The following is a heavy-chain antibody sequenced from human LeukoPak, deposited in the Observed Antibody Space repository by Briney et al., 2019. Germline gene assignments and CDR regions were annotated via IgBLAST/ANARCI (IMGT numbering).Heavy chain of an antibody. J-gene: IGHJ3*02. CDR2: INHSGST. Sequence: PSETLSLTCAVYGGSFSGYYWSWIRQPPGKGLEWIGEINHSGSTNYNPSLKSRVTISVDTSKNQFSLKLSSVTAADTAVYYCARGRNEDCSGGSCYLDAFDIWGQGTMVTVSS. CDR1: GGSFSGYY. V-gene: IGHV4-34*01. D-gene: IGHD2-15*01. CDR3: ARGRNEDCSGGSCYLDAFDI.